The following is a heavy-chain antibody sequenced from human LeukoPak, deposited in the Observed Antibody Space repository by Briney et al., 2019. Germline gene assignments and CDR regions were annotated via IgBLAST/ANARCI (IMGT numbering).Heavy chain of an antibody. D-gene: IGHD3-3*01. CDR1: GFTFDDYA. CDR2: ISGDGGST. V-gene: IGHV3-43*02. Sequence: GGSLRLSCAASGFTFDDYAMHWARQAPGKGLEWVSLISGDGGSTYYADSVKGRFTISRDNSKNSLYLQMNSLRTEDTALYYCAKDLFLDTEDAFDIWGQGTMVAVSS. J-gene: IGHJ3*02. CDR3: AKDLFLDTEDAFDI.